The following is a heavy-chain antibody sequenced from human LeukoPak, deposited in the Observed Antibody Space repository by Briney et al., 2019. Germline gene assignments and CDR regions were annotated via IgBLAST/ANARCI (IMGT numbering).Heavy chain of an antibody. D-gene: IGHD6-19*01. V-gene: IGHV4-34*01. CDR3: ARAFIAVAGNGNWFDP. J-gene: IGHJ5*02. CDR2: INHSGST. Sequence: KTSETLSLTCAVYGGSFSGYYWSWIRQPPGKGLEWIGEINHSGSTNYNPSLKSRVTISVDTSKNQFSLKLSSVTAADTAVYCCARAFIAVAGNGNWFDPWGQGTLVTVSS. CDR1: GGSFSGYY.